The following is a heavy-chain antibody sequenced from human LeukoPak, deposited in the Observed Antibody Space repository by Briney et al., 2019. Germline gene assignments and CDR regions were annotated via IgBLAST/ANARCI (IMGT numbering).Heavy chain of an antibody. Sequence: GGSLRLSCAASGFTFSNYWVSWVRQAPGKGLDSVANINPGGSDKYYVDSVKGRFTISRDNAKNSLYLQMDTLRVEDTAVYYCVRIPDYSMYAFDIWGQGTMVTVSS. D-gene: IGHD6-13*01. CDR3: VRIPDYSMYAFDI. CDR2: INPGGSDK. J-gene: IGHJ3*02. CDR1: GFTFSNYW. V-gene: IGHV3-7*01.